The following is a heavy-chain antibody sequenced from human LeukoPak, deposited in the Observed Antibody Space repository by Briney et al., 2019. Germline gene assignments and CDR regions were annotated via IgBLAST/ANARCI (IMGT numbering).Heavy chain of an antibody. Sequence: GGSLRCYCAASGFTFSSYGMSWVRQAPGKGLEWVSAISGSGGSTYYADSVKGRFTISRENSKNTLYLEMNSLRAEEPAVYYCAKFSSDAPSDYWGQGTLVTVSS. V-gene: IGHV3-23*01. CDR2: ISGSGGST. CDR1: GFTFSSYG. D-gene: IGHD6-6*01. J-gene: IGHJ4*02. CDR3: AKFSSDAPSDY.